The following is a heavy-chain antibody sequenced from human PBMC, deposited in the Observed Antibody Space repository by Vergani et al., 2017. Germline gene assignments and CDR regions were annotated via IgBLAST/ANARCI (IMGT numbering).Heavy chain of an antibody. CDR2: IYYSENK. CDR1: GGSITYGAFY. Sequence: QLQLQESGPGLAKPSETLSLTCTVSGGSITYGAFYWGWIRQSPGKGLEWIGSIYYSENKFYNPSLESRVTLSIDTTKNQFSLKLKSVTAADTAVYYCARHLRGYSYGVFDYWGQGREVTVSS. V-gene: IGHV4-39*01. J-gene: IGHJ4*02. CDR3: ARHLRGYSYGVFDY. D-gene: IGHD5-18*01.